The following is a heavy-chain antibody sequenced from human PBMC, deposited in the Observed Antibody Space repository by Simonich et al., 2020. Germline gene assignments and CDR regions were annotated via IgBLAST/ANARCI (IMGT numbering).Heavy chain of an antibody. V-gene: IGHV1-69*10. CDR3: ARGEAAAGMGFDY. J-gene: IGHJ4*02. CDR2: IIPILGIA. CDR1: GGTFSSYA. Sequence: QVQLVQSGAEVKKPGSSVKVSCKASGGTFSSYAISWVRQAPGQGLAWMGGIIPILGIANYAQKFQGRFTITADKSTSTAYMELSSLRSEDTAVYYCARGEAAAGMGFDYWGQGTLVTVSS. D-gene: IGHD6-13*01.